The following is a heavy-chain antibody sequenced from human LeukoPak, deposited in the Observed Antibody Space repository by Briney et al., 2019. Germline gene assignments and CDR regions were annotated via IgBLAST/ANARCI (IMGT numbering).Heavy chain of an antibody. CDR2: ISPDGSDT. D-gene: IGHD6-13*01. V-gene: IGHV5-51*01. CDR1: GYSFTSYW. Sequence: GESLKISCTGSGYSFTSYWIGWVRHMPGKGLEWMGIISPDGSDTRYSPSFQGQVTISADKSISTAYLQWSSLKASDTAMYYCARRRSSFERTLYYFDYWGQGTLVTVSS. CDR3: ARRRSSFERTLYYFDY. J-gene: IGHJ4*02.